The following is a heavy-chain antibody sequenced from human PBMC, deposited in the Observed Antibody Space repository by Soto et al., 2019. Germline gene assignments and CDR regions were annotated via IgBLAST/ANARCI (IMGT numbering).Heavy chain of an antibody. D-gene: IGHD3-16*01. CDR3: ATSLPTYYDYIWGSYTLPSDY. Sequence: PGGSLRLSCAASGFTFSSYAMSWVRQAPGKGLEWVSAISGSGGSTYYADSVKGRFTISRDNSKNTLYLQMNSLRAEDTAVYYCATSLPTYYDYIWGSYTLPSDYWGQGTRVTVAS. CDR2: ISGSGGST. V-gene: IGHV3-23*01. CDR1: GFTFSSYA. J-gene: IGHJ4*02.